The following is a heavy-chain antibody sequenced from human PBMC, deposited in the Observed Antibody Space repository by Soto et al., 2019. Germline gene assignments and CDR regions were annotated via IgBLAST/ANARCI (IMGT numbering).Heavy chain of an antibody. Sequence: EVQLVESGGGLVQPGRSLRLSCAASGFTFDDYAMHWVRQAPGKGLEWVSGISWNSGSIGYADSVKGRFTISRDNAKNSLYLQMNSLRAEDTALYYCAKDVHCSGGSCYSYFDYWGQGTLVTVSS. D-gene: IGHD2-15*01. CDR3: AKDVHCSGGSCYSYFDY. CDR2: ISWNSGSI. J-gene: IGHJ4*02. CDR1: GFTFDDYA. V-gene: IGHV3-9*01.